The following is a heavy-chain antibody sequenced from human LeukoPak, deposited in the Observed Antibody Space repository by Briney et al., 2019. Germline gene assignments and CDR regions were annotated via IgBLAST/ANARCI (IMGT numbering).Heavy chain of an antibody. J-gene: IGHJ4*02. D-gene: IGHD4-17*01. CDR3: AKESLFMTTVTTWFDC. Sequence: GGSLRLSCAASGFTFSNYGMSWLRQAPGQGLEWGSSISSSSSDIYYADSVKGRFTISRDNSKNTLYLQMNSLRAEDTAVYYCAKESLFMTTVTTWFDCWGQGTLVTVSS. V-gene: IGHV3-23*01. CDR2: ISSSSSDI. CDR1: GFTFSNYG.